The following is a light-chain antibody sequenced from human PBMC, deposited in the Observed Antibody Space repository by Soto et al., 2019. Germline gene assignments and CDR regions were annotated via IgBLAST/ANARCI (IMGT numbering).Light chain of an antibody. Sequence: EIVFTQSPATLSLSPGERATLSCRASQSVGSFLAWYQQKPGQAPRLLIYSASSRATGIPDRFSGSGSGTEFTLTISSLQSEDFAVYYCQQYNVWPLTFGGGTKVDIK. J-gene: IGKJ4*01. CDR2: SAS. CDR1: QSVGSF. CDR3: QQYNVWPLT. V-gene: IGKV3D-15*01.